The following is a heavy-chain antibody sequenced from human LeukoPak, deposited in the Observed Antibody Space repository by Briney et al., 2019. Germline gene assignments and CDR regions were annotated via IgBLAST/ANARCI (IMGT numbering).Heavy chain of an antibody. CDR1: GFTFSSYG. CDR2: IWYDGSNK. CDR3: ARGGYYYATGDFQH. D-gene: IGHD3-10*01. Sequence: PGGSLRLSCAASGFTFSSYGMHWVRQAPGKGLEWVAVIWYDGSNKYYADSVKGRFTISRDNSKNTLYLQMNSLRAEDTAVYYCARGGYYYATGDFQHWGQGTLVTVSS. J-gene: IGHJ1*01. V-gene: IGHV3-33*01.